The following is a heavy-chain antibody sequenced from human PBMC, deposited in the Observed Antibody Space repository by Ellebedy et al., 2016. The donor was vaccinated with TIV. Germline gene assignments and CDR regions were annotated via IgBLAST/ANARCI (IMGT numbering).Heavy chain of an antibody. J-gene: IGHJ6*02. CDR1: GFTFSSYS. Sequence: GESLKISCAASGFTFSSYSMNWVRQAPGKGLEWVSYITSSGNTIYYADSVKGRFTISRDNAKNSLYLQMNSLRAEDTAVYYCARVTTVAYYYYYGMDVWGQGTTVTVSS. CDR3: ARVTTVAYYYYYGMDV. V-gene: IGHV3-48*04. D-gene: IGHD4-23*01. CDR2: ITSSGNTI.